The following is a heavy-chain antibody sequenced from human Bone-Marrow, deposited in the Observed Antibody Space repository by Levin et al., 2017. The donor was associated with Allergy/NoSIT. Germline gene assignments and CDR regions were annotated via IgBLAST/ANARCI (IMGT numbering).Heavy chain of an antibody. J-gene: IGHJ6*02. D-gene: IGHD1-26*01. V-gene: IGHV3-7*01. Sequence: GGSLRLSCAASEFTFSRYWMSWVRQAPGKGLEWVANIKQEGSDKYYVDSVKGRFTISRDDAKNSLYLQMNSLRAEDTAVYYCVRYSAYDYNYGLDVWGQGTTVTVSS. CDR2: IKQEGSDK. CDR3: VRYSAYDYNYGLDV. CDR1: EFTFSRYW.